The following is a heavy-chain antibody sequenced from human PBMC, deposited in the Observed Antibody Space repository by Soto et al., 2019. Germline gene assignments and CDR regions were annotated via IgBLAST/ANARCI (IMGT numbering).Heavy chain of an antibody. Sequence: QVQLVQSGAEVKKPGASVKVSCKASGYTFTGYYMHWVRQAPGQGLEWMGWINPNSGGTNYAQKFQGWVTMTRDTSISTAYMELSRLRSDDTAVYYCARASITIFGLVPLSKYYFDYWGQGTLVTVSS. CDR1: GYTFTGYY. J-gene: IGHJ4*02. CDR3: ARASITIFGLVPLSKYYFDY. V-gene: IGHV1-2*04. CDR2: INPNSGGT. D-gene: IGHD3-3*01.